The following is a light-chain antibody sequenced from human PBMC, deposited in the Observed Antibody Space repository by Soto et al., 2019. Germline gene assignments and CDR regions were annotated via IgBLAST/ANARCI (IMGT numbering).Light chain of an antibody. CDR2: GAS. J-gene: IGKJ1*01. V-gene: IGKV3-15*01. CDR3: RQYHRWLGWT. Sequence: EVGMTQSPAFLSVSTGERATLSCRGSQTVFRKLAWYQQKPGQAPRRLIYGASTRATGTPARFSGSGSGTEFTFTISSLQSEDSAVYYCRQYHRWLGWTFGQGTKVESK. CDR1: QTVFRK.